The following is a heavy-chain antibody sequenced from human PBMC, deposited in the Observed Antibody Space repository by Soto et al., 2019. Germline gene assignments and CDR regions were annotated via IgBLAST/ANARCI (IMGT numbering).Heavy chain of an antibody. CDR2: ISAYNGNT. J-gene: IGHJ4*02. D-gene: IGHD3-22*01. V-gene: IGHV1-18*04. CDR3: ASGAYRPYYYDSSGWFDY. Sequence: ASVKVSCKASGYTFTSYGISWVRQAPGQGLEWMGWISAYNGNTNYAQKLQGRVTMTTDTSTSTAYMELRSLRSDDTAVYSCASGAYRPYYYDSSGWFDYWGQGTLVTVS. CDR1: GYTFTSYG.